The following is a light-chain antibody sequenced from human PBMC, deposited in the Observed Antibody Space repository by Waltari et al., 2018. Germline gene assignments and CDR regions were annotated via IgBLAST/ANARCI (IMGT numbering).Light chain of an antibody. CDR3: SSYTTSSAPGV. CDR1: DSYVGAYDF. J-gene: IGLJ1*01. Sequence: QSALTQPASVSGSPGQSNTISCPGPDSYVGAYDFVSWYQQHPGKAPHLIIYEVSNRPSGISNRFSASKSGNTASLTISGLQAKDEADYYCSSYTTSSAPGVFGTGTRVTVL. CDR2: EVS. V-gene: IGLV2-14*01.